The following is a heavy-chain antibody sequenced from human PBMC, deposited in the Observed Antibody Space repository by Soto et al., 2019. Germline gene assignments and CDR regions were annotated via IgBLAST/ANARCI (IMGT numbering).Heavy chain of an antibody. CDR3: ARIVVITTYYYYGMDV. J-gene: IGHJ6*02. CDR2: IIPIFGTA. Sequence: SVKVSCKASGGTFRTHATSWVRQAPGQGPEWMGGIIPIFGTANYAQKFQGRVTITADESTSTAYMELSSLRSEDTAVYYCARIVVITTYYYYGMDVWGQGTTVTVSS. V-gene: IGHV1-69*13. CDR1: GGTFRTHA. D-gene: IGHD3-22*01.